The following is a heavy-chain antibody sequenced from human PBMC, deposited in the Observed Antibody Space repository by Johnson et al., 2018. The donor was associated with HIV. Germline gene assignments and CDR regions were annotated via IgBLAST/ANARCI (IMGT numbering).Heavy chain of an antibody. D-gene: IGHD3-10*01. J-gene: IGHJ3*02. V-gene: IGHV3-30-3*01. CDR3: ASPKTPTRVVRGAFDI. Sequence: VQLVESGGGVVQPGRSLRLSCAASGFTFSSYAMHWVRQAPGKGLEWVAVISYDGSNKYYADSVKDRFTISRDNSKNSLYLQMTSLRAEDTAVYYCASPKTPTRVVRGAFDIWGQGTLVMVSS. CDR1: GFTFSSYA. CDR2: ISYDGSNK.